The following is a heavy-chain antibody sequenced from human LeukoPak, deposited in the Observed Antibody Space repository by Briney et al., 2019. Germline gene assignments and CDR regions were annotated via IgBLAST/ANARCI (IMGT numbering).Heavy chain of an antibody. J-gene: IGHJ4*02. CDR3: ARGGYSFDY. V-gene: IGHV3-7*04. D-gene: IGHD5-12*01. Sequence: GGSLRLSCAASGFSLSGYWISWVRQAPGKGLEWVARLHADGVEQYYVDSVKGRFTMSRDNAENSLYLQMNSLRVEDTAVYYCARGGYSFDYLGQGTLVTVSS. CDR2: LHADGVEQ. CDR1: GFSLSGYW.